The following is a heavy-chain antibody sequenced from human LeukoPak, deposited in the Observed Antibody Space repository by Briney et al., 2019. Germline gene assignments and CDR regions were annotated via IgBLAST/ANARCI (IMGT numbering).Heavy chain of an antibody. J-gene: IGHJ4*02. CDR2: ISSSSSYI. Sequence: GGSLRLSCAASGFTFSSYSMNWVRQAPGKGLEWVSSISSSSSYIYYADSVKGRFTISRDNAKNSLYLQMNSLRAEDTAVYYCARVVPAAMTEYYFDYWGQGTLVTVSS. CDR3: ARVVPAAMTEYYFDY. CDR1: GFTFSSYS. D-gene: IGHD2-2*01. V-gene: IGHV3-21*01.